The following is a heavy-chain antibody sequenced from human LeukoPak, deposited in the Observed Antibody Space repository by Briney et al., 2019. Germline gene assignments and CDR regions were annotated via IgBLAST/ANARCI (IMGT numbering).Heavy chain of an antibody. D-gene: IGHD3-16*01. CDR3: ARGGANWFDP. CDR2: IYYSGGT. J-gene: IGHJ5*02. V-gene: IGHV4-59*11. CDR1: GGSISGHY. Sequence: PSETLSLTCTVSGGSISGHYWSWIRQPPGKGLDWIGYIYYSGGTNYNPSLKSRVTISVDTSKNHFSLRLSSVTAADTAVYYCARGGANWFDPWAREPWSPSP.